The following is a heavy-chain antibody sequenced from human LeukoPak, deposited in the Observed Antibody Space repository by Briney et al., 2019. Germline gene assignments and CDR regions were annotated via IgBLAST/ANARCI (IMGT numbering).Heavy chain of an antibody. Sequence: SETLSLTCAVYGGSFSSYYWSWIRQPPGKGLEWIGEINHSGSTNYNPSLKSRVTISVDTSKNQFSLKLSSVTAADTAVYYCARGLGSASDFADWFDPWGQGTLVTVSS. D-gene: IGHD3-3*01. CDR1: GGSFSSYY. J-gene: IGHJ5*02. V-gene: IGHV4-34*01. CDR2: INHSGST. CDR3: ARGLGSASDFADWFDP.